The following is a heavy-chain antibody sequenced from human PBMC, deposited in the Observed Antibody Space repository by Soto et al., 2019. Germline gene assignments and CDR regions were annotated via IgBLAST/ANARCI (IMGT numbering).Heavy chain of an antibody. CDR1: GFTVSSNY. Sequence: PGGSLRLSCAASGFTVSSNYMSWVRQAPGKGLEWVANIKEDGSETGYVQSVKGRFTISRDNARNSLYLQLNSLRVEDTAVYYCAREGELYNSGRRKRGANVFRGQGNLVNLSS. CDR3: AREGELYNSGRRKRGANVF. CDR2: IKEDGSET. J-gene: IGHJ4*02. D-gene: IGHD6-19*01. V-gene: IGHV3-7*01.